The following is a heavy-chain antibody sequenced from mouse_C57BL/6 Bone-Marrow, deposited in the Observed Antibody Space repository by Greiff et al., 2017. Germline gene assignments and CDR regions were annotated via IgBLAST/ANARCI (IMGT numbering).Heavy chain of an antibody. D-gene: IGHD2-4*01. V-gene: IGHV1-50*01. Sequence: QVQLQQPGAELVKPGASVKLSCKASGYTFTSYWMQWVKQRPGQGLEWIGEIDPSDSYTNYNQKFKGKATLTVDTSSSTAYVQLSSLTSEDSAVYDCERERDYRQVDYWGQGTTLTVSS. CDR1: GYTFTSYW. J-gene: IGHJ2*01. CDR2: IDPSDSYT. CDR3: ERERDYRQVDY.